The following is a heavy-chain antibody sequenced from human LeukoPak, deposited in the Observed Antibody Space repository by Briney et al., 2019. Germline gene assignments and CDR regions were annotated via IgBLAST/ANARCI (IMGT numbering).Heavy chain of an antibody. CDR3: ARVRRIVVVVAATPRYYYMDV. CDR2: INHSGST. Sequence: SETLSLTCTVSGGSINSGNHYWSWIRQPPGKGLEWIGEINHSGSTNYNPSLKSRVTISVDTSKNQFSLKLSSVTAADTAVYYCARVRRIVVVVAATPRYYYMDVWGKGTTVTVSS. J-gene: IGHJ6*03. V-gene: IGHV4-39*07. D-gene: IGHD2-15*01. CDR1: GGSINSGNHY.